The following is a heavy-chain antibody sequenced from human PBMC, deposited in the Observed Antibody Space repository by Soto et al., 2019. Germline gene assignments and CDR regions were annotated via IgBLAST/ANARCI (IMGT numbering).Heavy chain of an antibody. D-gene: IGHD3-16*01. CDR3: ARDRGGGNYFDY. V-gene: IGHV3-33*01. Sequence: QVQLVESGGGVVQPGRSLRLSCAASGFTFSSYGMHWVRQAPGKVLEWVAVIWYDGSNKYYADSVKGRFTISRDNSKNTLYLQMNSLRAEDTAVYYCARDRGGGNYFDYWGQGTLVTVSS. CDR2: IWYDGSNK. J-gene: IGHJ4*02. CDR1: GFTFSSYG.